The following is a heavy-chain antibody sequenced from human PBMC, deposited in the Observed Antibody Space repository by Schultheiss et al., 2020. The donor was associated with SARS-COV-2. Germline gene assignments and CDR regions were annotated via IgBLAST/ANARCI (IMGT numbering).Heavy chain of an antibody. V-gene: IGHV4-34*01. CDR2: INHSGST. CDR1: GGSFSGYY. CDR3: ARPSSSWSSDYYYYMDV. Sequence: SQTLSLTCAVYGGSFSGYYWSWIRQPPGKGLEWIGEINHSGSTNYNPSLKSRVTISVDTSKNQFSLKLSSVTAADTAVYYCARPSSSWSSDYYYYMDVWGKGTTVTVSS. J-gene: IGHJ6*03. D-gene: IGHD6-13*01.